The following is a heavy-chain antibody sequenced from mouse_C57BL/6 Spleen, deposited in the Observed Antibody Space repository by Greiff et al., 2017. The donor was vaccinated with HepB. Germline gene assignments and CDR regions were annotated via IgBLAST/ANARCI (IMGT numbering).Heavy chain of an antibody. V-gene: IGHV5-6*01. D-gene: IGHD2-2*01. J-gene: IGHJ1*03. CDR3: ARPISTMVTTDWYFDV. CDR1: GFTFSSYG. Sequence: EVQLVESGGDLVKPGGSLKLSCAASGFTFSSYGMSWVRQTPDKRLEWVATISSGGSYTYYPDSVKGRFTISRDYAKNTLYLQMSSLKSEDTAMYYCARPISTMVTTDWYFDVWGTGTTVTVSS. CDR2: ISSGGSYT.